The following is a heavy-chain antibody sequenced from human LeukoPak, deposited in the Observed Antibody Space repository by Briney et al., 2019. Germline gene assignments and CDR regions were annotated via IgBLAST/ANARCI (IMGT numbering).Heavy chain of an antibody. Sequence: ASVKVSCKASGYTFTGYYMHWVRQAPGQGLEWMGRINPNSGGTNYAQKFQGRVTMTRDTSISTAYMELGRLRSDDTAVYYCARVGYSYGPSGDWGQGTLVTVSS. V-gene: IGHV1-2*06. CDR1: GYTFTGYY. CDR3: ARVGYSYGPSGD. D-gene: IGHD5-18*01. CDR2: INPNSGGT. J-gene: IGHJ4*02.